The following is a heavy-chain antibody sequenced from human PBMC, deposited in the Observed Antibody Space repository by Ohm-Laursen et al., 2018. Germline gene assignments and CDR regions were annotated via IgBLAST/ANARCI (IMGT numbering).Heavy chain of an antibody. CDR2: INPNSGGT. Sequence: SVKVSCKASGYTFNDYFLHWVRQAPGQGLEWMGWINPNSGGTTYAQRFQGRVTMTRDTSTSTVYMELSSLRSEDTAVYYCAREIRRWLQSNFDYWGQGTLVTVSS. CDR3: AREIRRWLQSNFDY. D-gene: IGHD5-24*01. J-gene: IGHJ4*02. CDR1: GYTFNDYF. V-gene: IGHV1-2*02.